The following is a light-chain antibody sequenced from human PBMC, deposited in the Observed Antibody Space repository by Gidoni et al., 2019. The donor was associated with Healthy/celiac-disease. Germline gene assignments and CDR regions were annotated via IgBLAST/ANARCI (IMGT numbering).Light chain of an antibody. CDR3: QQYDNLPYS. Sequence: PSSLSAPVGDRVTITCQASQDISNYLNWYQQKPGKAPKLLIYDASNLETGVPSRFSGSGSGTDFTFTISSLQPEDIAAYYCQQYDNLPYSFGQGTKLEIK. CDR1: QDISNY. J-gene: IGKJ2*03. V-gene: IGKV1-33*01. CDR2: DAS.